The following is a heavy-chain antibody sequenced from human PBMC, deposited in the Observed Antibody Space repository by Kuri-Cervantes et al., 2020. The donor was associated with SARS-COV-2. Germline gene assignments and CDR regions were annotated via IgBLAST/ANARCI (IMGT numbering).Heavy chain of an antibody. V-gene: IGHV3-30*03. D-gene: IGHD5-18*01. Sequence: GGSLRLSCAASGFSFRTHGMHWVRRASGRGLEWVAVMSADESYKNYGDSVKGRFTVSRDNSRNTLYLQMNSLRLEDTAVYYCARVHSYGPQDYYYYGMDVWGQGTTVTVSS. J-gene: IGHJ6*02. CDR1: GFSFRTHG. CDR2: MSADESYK. CDR3: ARVHSYGPQDYYYYGMDV.